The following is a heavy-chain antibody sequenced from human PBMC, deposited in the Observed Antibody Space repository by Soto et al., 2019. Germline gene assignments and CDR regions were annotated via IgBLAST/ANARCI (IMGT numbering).Heavy chain of an antibody. CDR1: GFTFSNDG. CDR2: ISFDGNNK. D-gene: IGHD3-22*01. Sequence: GGSLRLSCAASGFTFSNDGMHWVRQAPGKGLEWVAIISFDGNNKYYSDSVKGRFTISRDNSKNRVFLQMNSLRPEDTAVYYFVNRKNHFYDSRPGETWGQGSPVTVSS. J-gene: IGHJ5*02. CDR3: VNRKNHFYDSRPGET. V-gene: IGHV3-30*03.